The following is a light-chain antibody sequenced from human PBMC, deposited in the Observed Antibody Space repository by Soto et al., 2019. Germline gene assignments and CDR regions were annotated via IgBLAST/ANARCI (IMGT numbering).Light chain of an antibody. J-gene: IGKJ1*01. V-gene: IGKV3-20*01. Sequence: EIVLTQSPGTLSLSPGERATLSCRASQSVSSSYLAWYQQKPGQAPRLLIYGASSRATGIPDRFSGSGSGTDFTLTISRLEPEDFATYYCQQCNSYPWTFGQGTKVDIK. CDR2: GAS. CDR3: QQCNSYPWT. CDR1: QSVSSSY.